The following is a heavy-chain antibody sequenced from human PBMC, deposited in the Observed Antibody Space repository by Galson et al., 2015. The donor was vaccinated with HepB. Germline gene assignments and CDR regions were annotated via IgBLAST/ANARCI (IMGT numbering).Heavy chain of an antibody. D-gene: IGHD7-27*01. Sequence: SCKASGYTFTSYAMHWVRQAPGQRLEWMGWINAGNGNTKYSQKFQGRVTITRDTSASTAYMELSSLRSEDTAVYYCARDSGGLTGDLVYWGQGTLVTVSS. CDR3: ARDSGGLTGDLVY. V-gene: IGHV1-3*01. CDR1: GYTFTSYA. CDR2: INAGNGNT. J-gene: IGHJ4*02.